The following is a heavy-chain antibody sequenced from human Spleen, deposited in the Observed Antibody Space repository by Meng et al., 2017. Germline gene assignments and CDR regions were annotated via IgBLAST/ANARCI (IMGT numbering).Heavy chain of an antibody. CDR2: MFHSGTT. CDR1: GGSISSNNW. Sequence: QVQLQESGPGLVKPSGTLSLTCAVSGGSISSNNWWGWVRQPPGKGLEWIGEMFHSGTTYSNSSLKSRLTISLDTSRNQFSLKLTSVTAADTAVYYCSRRINTAGGWFDSWGQGTLVTVSS. D-gene: IGHD5-18*01. V-gene: IGHV4-4*02. CDR3: SRRINTAGGWFDS. J-gene: IGHJ5*01.